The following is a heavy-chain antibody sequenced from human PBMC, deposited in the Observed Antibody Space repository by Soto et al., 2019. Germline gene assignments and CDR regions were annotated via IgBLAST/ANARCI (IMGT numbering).Heavy chain of an antibody. Sequence: QVQLVQSGAEVKKPGSSVKVSCTASGGTFSSYAISWVRQAPGQGLEWMGGIIPIFGTANYAQKFQGRVTITADESTSTAYMELSSLRSEDTAVYYCARAKRYCTNGVCQYHFDYWGQGTLVTVSS. V-gene: IGHV1-69*01. CDR3: ARAKRYCTNGVCQYHFDY. CDR1: GGTFSSYA. D-gene: IGHD2-8*01. CDR2: IIPIFGTA. J-gene: IGHJ4*02.